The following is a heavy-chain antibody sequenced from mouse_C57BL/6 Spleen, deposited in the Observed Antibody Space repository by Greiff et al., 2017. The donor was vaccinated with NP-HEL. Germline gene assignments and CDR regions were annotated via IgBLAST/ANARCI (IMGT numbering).Heavy chain of an antibody. CDR3: AREAEEPYFDV. Sequence: QVQLQQSGAELARPGASVKLSCKASGYTFTSYGISWVKQRTGQGLEWIGEIYPRSGNTYYNEKFKGKATLTADKSSSTAYMELRSLTSEDSAVYFWAREAEEPYFDVWGTGTTVTVSS. CDR1: GYTFTSYG. J-gene: IGHJ1*03. CDR2: IYPRSGNT. V-gene: IGHV1-81*01.